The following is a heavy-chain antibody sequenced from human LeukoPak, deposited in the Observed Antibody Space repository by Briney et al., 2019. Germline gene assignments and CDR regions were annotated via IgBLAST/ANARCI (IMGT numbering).Heavy chain of an antibody. D-gene: IGHD5-18*01. J-gene: IGHJ4*02. CDR1: GGPITSRSFY. CDR3: ASEVQLYGY. V-gene: IGHV4-39*01. CDR2: IYSSGIT. Sequence: PSETLSLTRTVPGGPITSRSFYWGWIRQPPGTGLGWIGSIYSSGITYYNPSVGIQLPLSVVTSQNKFSLKLTAVPAADTAVHYCASEVQLYGYWGEGILVSVSS.